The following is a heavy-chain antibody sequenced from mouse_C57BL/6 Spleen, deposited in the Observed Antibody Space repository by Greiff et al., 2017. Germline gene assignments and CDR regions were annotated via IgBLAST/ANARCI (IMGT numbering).Heavy chain of an antibody. CDR2: IDPSDSYT. CDR1: GYTFTSYW. Sequence: QVQLQQPGAELVMPGASVKLSCKASGYTFTSYWMHWVKQRPGQGLEWIGEIDPSDSYTNYNQKFKGKSTLTVDKSSSTAYMQLSSLTSEDSAVYCCARGSRAYSMAYWGQETSATVSS. CDR3: ARGSRAYSMAY. V-gene: IGHV1-69*01. J-gene: IGHJ4*01. D-gene: IGHD3-3*01.